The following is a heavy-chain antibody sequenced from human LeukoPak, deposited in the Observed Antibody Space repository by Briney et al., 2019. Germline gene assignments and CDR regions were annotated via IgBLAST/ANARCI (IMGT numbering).Heavy chain of an antibody. CDR1: GDSISSYY. D-gene: IGHD5-24*01. CDR3: ARRRMATQAYDY. V-gene: IGHV4-59*08. CDR2: IYYSGST. J-gene: IGHJ4*02. Sequence: PSETLSLTCTVSGDSISSYYWSWIRQPPGKGLEWIGYIYYSGSTNYNPSLKSRVTISVDTSKNQFSLKLSSVTAADTAVYYCARRRMATQAYDYWGQGTLVTVSS.